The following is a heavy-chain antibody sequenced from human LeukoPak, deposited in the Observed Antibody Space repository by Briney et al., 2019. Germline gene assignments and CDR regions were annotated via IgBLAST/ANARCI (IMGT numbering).Heavy chain of an antibody. V-gene: IGHV3-7*05. CDR2: IKEDGSEK. CDR3: AREIGSAARGR. Sequence: PGGSLGLSCAASGFTFDSYWMSWVRQAPGKGLEWVANIKEDGSEKYYVDSVKGRFTISRDNAKNSMYLQMNSLRAEDTAVYYCAREIGSAARGRWGQGTLVTVSS. CDR1: GFTFDSYW. J-gene: IGHJ4*02. D-gene: IGHD6-13*01.